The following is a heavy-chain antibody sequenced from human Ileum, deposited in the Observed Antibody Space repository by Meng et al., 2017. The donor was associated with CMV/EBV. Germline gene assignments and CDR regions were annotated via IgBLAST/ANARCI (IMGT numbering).Heavy chain of an antibody. V-gene: IGHV4-4*07. CDR1: GGSLTSFY. Sequence: LSLTCTVPGGSLTSFYWTWIRQPAGKGLEWIGRIHPTGTTDDNPSLRSRVSMSLDKSKNQFSLKLTSVTAADTAVYYCARAAARGVPVDLWGQGTLVTVSS. D-gene: IGHD3-10*01. CDR2: IHPTGTT. J-gene: IGHJ5*02. CDR3: ARAAARGVPVDL.